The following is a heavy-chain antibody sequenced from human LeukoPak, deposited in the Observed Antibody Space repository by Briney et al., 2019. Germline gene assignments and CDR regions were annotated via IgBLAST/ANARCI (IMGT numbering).Heavy chain of an antibody. D-gene: IGHD3-10*01. CDR3: ARDRDTVRGVRDV. CDR2: ISYDGSNK. CDR1: GFTFSSYA. J-gene: IGHJ6*02. Sequence: GGSLRLSCAASGFTFSSYAMHWVRQAPGKGLEWVAVISYDGSNKYYAGSVKGRFTISRDNSKNTLYLQMNSLRAEDTAVYYCARDRDTVRGVRDVWGQGTTVTVSS. V-gene: IGHV3-30-3*01.